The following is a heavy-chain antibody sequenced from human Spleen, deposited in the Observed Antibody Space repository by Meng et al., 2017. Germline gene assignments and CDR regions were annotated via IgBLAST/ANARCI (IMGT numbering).Heavy chain of an antibody. D-gene: IGHD3-10*01. CDR2: ISASGGST. Sequence: EEQLLESGGGLVQPGGSLRLSCAASGFTFSNYAMTWVRQAPGKGLEWVSVISASGGSTYYADSVKGRFTISRDNSKNTLYLQMNSLRAEDTAIFYCAKDLWFGTVDYWGQGTLVTVSS. CDR3: AKDLWFGTVDY. V-gene: IGHV3-23*01. J-gene: IGHJ4*02. CDR1: GFTFSNYA.